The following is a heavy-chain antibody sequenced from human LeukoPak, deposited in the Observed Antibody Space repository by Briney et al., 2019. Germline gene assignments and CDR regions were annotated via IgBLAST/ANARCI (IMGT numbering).Heavy chain of an antibody. CDR3: ARVVRGASGRYYYYYMDV. V-gene: IGHV4-59*01. Sequence: PSETLSLTCTVSGGSISSYYWSWIRQPPGKGLEWIGYIYYSGSTNYNPSLKSRVTISVDTSKNQFSLNLSSVTAADTAVYYCARVVRGASGRYYYYYMDVWGKGTTVTVSS. J-gene: IGHJ6*03. CDR2: IYYSGST. CDR1: GGSISSYY. D-gene: IGHD1-26*01.